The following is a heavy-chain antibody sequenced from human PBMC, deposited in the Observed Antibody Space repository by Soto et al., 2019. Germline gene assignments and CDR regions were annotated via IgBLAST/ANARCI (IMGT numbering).Heavy chain of an antibody. CDR3: ARQLGHDYINNWFDP. CDR1: GYRFTSYW. D-gene: IGHD4-4*01. CDR2: IYPGDSDA. V-gene: IGHV5-51*01. J-gene: IGHJ5*02. Sequence: LKICCKGSGYRFTSYWIAWVRQMPGKGLEWMGIIYPGDSDARYSPSFQGQVTISVDKSISTAYLQWSSLKASDTTIYYCARQLGHDYINNWFDPWGQGTLVTVAS.